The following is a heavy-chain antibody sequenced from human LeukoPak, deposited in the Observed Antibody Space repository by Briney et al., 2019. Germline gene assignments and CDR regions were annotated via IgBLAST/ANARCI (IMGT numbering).Heavy chain of an antibody. CDR1: GGSFSGYY. D-gene: IGHD3-22*01. Sequence: SETLSLTCAVYGGSFSGYYWSWIRQPPGKGLEWIEEINHSGSTNYNPSLKSRVTISVDTSKNQFSLKLSSVTAADTAVYYCARGPAMYYYDSSGYYYNWFDPWGQGTLVTVSS. V-gene: IGHV4-34*01. CDR2: INHSGST. CDR3: ARGPAMYYYDSSGYYYNWFDP. J-gene: IGHJ5*02.